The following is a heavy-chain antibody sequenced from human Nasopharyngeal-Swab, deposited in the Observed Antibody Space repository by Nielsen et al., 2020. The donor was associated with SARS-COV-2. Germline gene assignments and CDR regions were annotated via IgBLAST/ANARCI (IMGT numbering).Heavy chain of an antibody. CDR1: GGSISRYY. D-gene: IGHD3-10*01. J-gene: IGHJ6*02. CDR2: IHYSGST. Sequence: SETLPLTCTVAGGSISRYYGSWIRQPQGKGLERIGYIHYSGSTNYNTSLKSRVTISVDTTKNQFSLKLSSVTAADTAVYYCARGAVGSGSHGGYYYYYYGMDVWGQGTTVTVSS. V-gene: IGHV4-59*13. CDR3: ARGAVGSGSHGGYYYYYYGMDV.